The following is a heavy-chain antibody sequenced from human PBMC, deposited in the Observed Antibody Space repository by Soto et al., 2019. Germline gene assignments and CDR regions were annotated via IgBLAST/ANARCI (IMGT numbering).Heavy chain of an antibody. CDR1: VFTFSIYA. J-gene: IGHJ4*02. D-gene: IGHD1-26*01. V-gene: IGHV3-23*01. CDR3: ASLPIVGAGH. CDR2: ISGSGGST. Sequence: WGSLLISCASSVFTFSIYAMSWVRQAPGKGLEWVSSISGSGGSTYYADSVKGRFTISRDNSKNTLYLQMSSLRPEDTAVYYCASLPIVGAGHWGQGTMVTVSS.